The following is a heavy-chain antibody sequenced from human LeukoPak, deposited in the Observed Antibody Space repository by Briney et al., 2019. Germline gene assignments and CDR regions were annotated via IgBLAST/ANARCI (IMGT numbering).Heavy chain of an antibody. CDR1: GFTFSGSA. CDR3: TSLTSTRDFWSGYYAIDY. D-gene: IGHD3-3*01. CDR2: IRSKANSYAT. J-gene: IGHJ4*02. V-gene: IGHV3-73*01. Sequence: GGSLRLSCAASGFTFSGSAVHWVRQASGKGLEWVGRIRSKANSYATAYAASVKGRFTISRDDSKNTAYLQMNSLKTEDTAVYYCTSLTSTRDFWSGYYAIDYWGQGTLVTVSS.